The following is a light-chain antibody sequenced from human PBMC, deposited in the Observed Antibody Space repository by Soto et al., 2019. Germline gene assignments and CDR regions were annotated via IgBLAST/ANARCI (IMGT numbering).Light chain of an antibody. J-gene: IGKJ1*01. CDR1: QNIGNS. CDR3: QQRFNWPVT. V-gene: IGKV3-11*01. CDR2: DAS. Sequence: DIVLTQSPATLSLSPGERATLSCRASQNIGNSVAWYQQRPGQAPRLLIYDASSRAAGTPDRFSGSGSGTDFTLTISSLDPEDFTVYYCQQRFNWPVTFGQGIKVDIK.